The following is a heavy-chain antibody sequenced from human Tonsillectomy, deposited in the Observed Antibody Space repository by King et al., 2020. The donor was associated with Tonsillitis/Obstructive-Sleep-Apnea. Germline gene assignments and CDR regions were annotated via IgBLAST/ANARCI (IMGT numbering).Heavy chain of an antibody. D-gene: IGHD2-2*02. CDR1: GGSISSSSYY. CDR2: IYYSGST. V-gene: IGHV4-39*01. Sequence: QLQESGPGLVKPSETLSLTCTVSGGSISSSSYYWGWIRQPPGKGLEWIGSIYYSGSTYYNPSLKSRVTISVDTSKNQFSLKLSSVTAADTAVYYCARHAGCSSTSCYIWHRLGSWFDPWGQGTLVTVSS. CDR3: ARHAGCSSTSCYIWHRLGSWFDP. J-gene: IGHJ5*02.